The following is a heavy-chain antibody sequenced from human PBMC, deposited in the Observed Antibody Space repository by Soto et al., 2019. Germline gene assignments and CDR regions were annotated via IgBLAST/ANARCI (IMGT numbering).Heavy chain of an antibody. CDR3: ARARGYCSSTSCHVCFDP. CDR1: GYTFTSYD. V-gene: IGHV1-8*01. D-gene: IGHD2-2*01. J-gene: IGHJ5*02. CDR2: MNPNSGNT. Sequence: QVPLVQSGAEVKKPGASVKVSCKASGYTFTSYDINWVRQATGQGLEWMGWMNPNSGNTGYAQKFQGRVTMTRNTSISTAYMELSSLRSEDTAVYYCARARGYCSSTSCHVCFDPWGQGTLVTVSS.